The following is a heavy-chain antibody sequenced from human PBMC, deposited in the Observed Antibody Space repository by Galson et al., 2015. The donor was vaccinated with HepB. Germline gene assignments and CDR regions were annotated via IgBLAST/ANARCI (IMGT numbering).Heavy chain of an antibody. CDR1: GFTFSNYA. CDR3: AKSQETGPVAADS. Sequence: SLRLSCAASGFTFSNYAMNWVRQAPGRGLEWISALHSGGSPTYYTDSVKGRFTISRDNSKNTLYLQMNNLRAEDTATYYCAKSQETGPVAADSWGQGTLVTVSS. V-gene: IGHV3-23*05. J-gene: IGHJ5*01. CDR2: LHSGGSPT. D-gene: IGHD3-10*01.